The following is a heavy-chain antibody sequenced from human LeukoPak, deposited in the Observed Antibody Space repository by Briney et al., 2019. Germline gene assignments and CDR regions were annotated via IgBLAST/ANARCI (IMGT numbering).Heavy chain of an antibody. D-gene: IGHD3-10*01. V-gene: IGHV1-69*01. CDR3: ARGGPGMRWFDP. J-gene: IGHJ5*02. CDR2: IIPIFGTA. CDR1: GGTFSSYA. Sequence: SVKVPCKASGGTFSSYAISWVRQAPGQGLEWMGGIIPIFGTANYAQKFQGRVTITADESTSTAYMELSSLRSEDTAVYYCARGGPGMRWFDPWGQGTLVTVSS.